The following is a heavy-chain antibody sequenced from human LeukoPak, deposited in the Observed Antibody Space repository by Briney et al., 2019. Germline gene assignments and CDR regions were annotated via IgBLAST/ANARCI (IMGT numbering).Heavy chain of an antibody. CDR3: ARGIYGSGSYYNVFDWFDP. J-gene: IGHJ5*02. Sequence: GESLKISCKGSGYSFTSYWIGWVRQMPGKGLELMGIIYPGDSDTRYSPSFQGQVTISADKSISTAYLQWSSLKASDTAMYYCARGIYGSGSYYNVFDWFDPWGQGTLVTVSS. CDR2: IYPGDSDT. CDR1: GYSFTSYW. D-gene: IGHD3-10*01. V-gene: IGHV5-51*01.